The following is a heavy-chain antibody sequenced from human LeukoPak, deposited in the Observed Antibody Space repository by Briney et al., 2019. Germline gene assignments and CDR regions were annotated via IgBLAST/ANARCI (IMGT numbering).Heavy chain of an antibody. CDR2: ISYDGSNK. D-gene: IGHD3-22*01. CDR3: ARDPDLYSSSPKHDY. Sequence: PGRSLRLSCAASGFTFSSYAMHWVRQAPGKGLEWVAVISYDGSNKYDADSVKGRFTISRDNSKNTLYLQMNSLRAEDTAVYYCARDPDLYSSSPKHDYWGQGTLVTVSS. J-gene: IGHJ4*02. V-gene: IGHV3-30*04. CDR1: GFTFSSYA.